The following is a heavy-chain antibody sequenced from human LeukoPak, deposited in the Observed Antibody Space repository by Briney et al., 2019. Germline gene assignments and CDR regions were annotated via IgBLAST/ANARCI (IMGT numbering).Heavy chain of an antibody. CDR1: GYRFSTSW. CDR3: ARRGNGKDAFDI. V-gene: IGHV5-51*01. CDR2: MNPGDLDA. J-gene: IGHJ3*02. D-gene: IGHD2-8*01. Sequence: GESLKISCKGSGYRFSTSWIGWVRQMPGKGLEWVGIMNPGDLDARYSPSFEGQVIISADQSISTAYLHWNTLEASDTAMYYCARRGNGKDAFDIWGQGTMVTVSS.